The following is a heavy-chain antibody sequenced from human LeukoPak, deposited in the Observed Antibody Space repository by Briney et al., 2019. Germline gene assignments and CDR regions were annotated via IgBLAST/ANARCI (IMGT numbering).Heavy chain of an antibody. CDR1: GFTFSSYS. CDR2: ISSSSSYI. V-gene: IGHV3-21*01. Sequence: GGSLRLSCAASGFTFSSYSMNWVRQAPGKGLEWVSSISSSSSYIYYADSVKGRFTISRDNAKNSLYLQMDSLRAEDTAVYYCARATYSSSWSTDWGQGTLVTVSS. CDR3: ARATYSSSWSTD. J-gene: IGHJ4*02. D-gene: IGHD6-13*01.